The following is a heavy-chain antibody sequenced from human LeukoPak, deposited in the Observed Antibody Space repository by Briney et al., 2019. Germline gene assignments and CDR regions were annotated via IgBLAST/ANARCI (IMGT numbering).Heavy chain of an antibody. V-gene: IGHV3-7*01. CDR1: GFTFSNAW. J-gene: IGHJ1*01. CDR3: ASWGDTTAEYFQR. Sequence: PGGSLRLSCAASGFTFSNAWMNWVRQAPGKGLEWVAHINPDGRDTYYVDSVKGRFTISRDNAQNSMYLQTNSLRVEDAAVYYCASWGDTTAEYFQRWGQGTLVTVSS. D-gene: IGHD2-21*02. CDR2: INPDGRDT.